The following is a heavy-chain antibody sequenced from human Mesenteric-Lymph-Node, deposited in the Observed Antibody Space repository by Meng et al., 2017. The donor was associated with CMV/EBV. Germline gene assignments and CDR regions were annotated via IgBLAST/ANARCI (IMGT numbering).Heavy chain of an antibody. CDR1: GGSFSGYY. CDR2: INHSGST. J-gene: IGHJ4*02. D-gene: IGHD1-26*01. CDR3: ARGSGSYFNY. V-gene: IGHV4-34*01. Sequence: GSLRLSCAVYGGSFSGYYWSWIRQPPGKGLEWIGEINHSGSTNYNPSLKSRVTISVDTSKNQFSLKLSSVTAADTAVYYCARGSGSYFNYWGQGTLVTVSS.